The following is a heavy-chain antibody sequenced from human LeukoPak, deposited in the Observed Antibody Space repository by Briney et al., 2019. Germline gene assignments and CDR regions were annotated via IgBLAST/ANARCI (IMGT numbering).Heavy chain of an antibody. CDR3: AKGRRDGYNFPLFDY. CDR1: GFTFDVAA. V-gene: IGHV3-23*01. CDR2: IIGNGFST. Sequence: GGSLRVSCAASGFTFDVAAMNWVRQSPGKGLEWVATIIGNGFSTYYADSVSGRFTISRDNSQNTLFLQMNSLRDEDTAIYYCAKGRRDGYNFPLFDYWGHGALVTVSS. D-gene: IGHD5-24*01. J-gene: IGHJ4*01.